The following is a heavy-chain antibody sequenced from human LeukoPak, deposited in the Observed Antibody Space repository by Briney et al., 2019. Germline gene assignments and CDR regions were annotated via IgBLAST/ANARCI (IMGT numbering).Heavy chain of an antibody. D-gene: IGHD2/OR15-2a*01. V-gene: IGHV3-23*01. CDR3: ASEGHTW. CDR2: ISGRDGSP. J-gene: IGHJ4*02. Sequence: GGSLRLSCAASGFTFSSYAMTWVRQAPGKGLEWVSAISGRDGSPYYTGSVKGRFTVSRDNPKNSLYLQMNSLRVEDTAVYYCASEGHTWWGQGTLVTVSS. CDR1: GFTFSSYA.